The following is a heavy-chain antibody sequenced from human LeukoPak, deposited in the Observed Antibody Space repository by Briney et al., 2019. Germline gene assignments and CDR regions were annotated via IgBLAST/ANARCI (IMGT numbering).Heavy chain of an antibody. Sequence: GGSLRLSCTASGFTFSTYWINWVRQSPGKGLVWVALINGDGSTTTHADSVKGRFTISRDNAKNTAYLQMNSLRDEDAAVYFCARDYAGSPDYWGQGTLVTVSA. CDR3: ARDYAGSPDY. V-gene: IGHV3-74*03. D-gene: IGHD3-10*01. CDR1: GFTFSTYW. J-gene: IGHJ4*02. CDR2: INGDGSTT.